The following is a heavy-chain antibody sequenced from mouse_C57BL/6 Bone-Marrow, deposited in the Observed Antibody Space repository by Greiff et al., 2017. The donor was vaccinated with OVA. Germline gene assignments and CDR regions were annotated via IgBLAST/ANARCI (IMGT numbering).Heavy chain of an antibody. V-gene: IGHV1-69*01. Sequence: VQLQQPGAELVMPGASVKLSCKASGYTFTSYWMHWVKQRPGQGLEWIGEIDPSDSYTNYNQKFKGKSTLTVDKSSSTAYMQLSSLTSEDSAVYYGARDYGNNYYAMDYWGQGTSVTVSS. D-gene: IGHD2-1*01. J-gene: IGHJ4*01. CDR2: IDPSDSYT. CDR3: ARDYGNNYYAMDY. CDR1: GYTFTSYW.